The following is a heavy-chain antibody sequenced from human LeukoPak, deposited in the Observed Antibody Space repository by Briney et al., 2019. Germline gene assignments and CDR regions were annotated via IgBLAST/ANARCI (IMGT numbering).Heavy chain of an antibody. Sequence: SQTLSLTCAISGDSVPSNSAAWNWIRQSPSRGLEWLRRTYYRSMWYNDYAVSVKSRITITPDTSRNQFSLQLNSVTPEDTAVYYCARDTAPDYYDSSGYQVGFDYWGQGTLVTVSS. CDR2: TYYRSMWYN. V-gene: IGHV6-1*01. CDR1: GDSVPSNSAA. J-gene: IGHJ4*02. CDR3: ARDTAPDYYDSSGYQVGFDY. D-gene: IGHD3-22*01.